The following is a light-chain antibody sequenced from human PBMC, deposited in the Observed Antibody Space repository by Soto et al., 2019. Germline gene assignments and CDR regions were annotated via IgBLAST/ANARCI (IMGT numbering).Light chain of an antibody. V-gene: IGKV3D-15*01. CDR1: HNVDTN. CDR3: QHFGDSPIT. J-gene: IGKJ5*01. CDR2: SAS. Sequence: EVMMTQSPATLSVSPGERVTLSCRASHNVDTNVAWYQQKPGQAPRLLIYSASTRATGIPDRFSGTGSGTDFTLTISRLEPEDFAVYYCQHFGDSPITFGQGTRLEIK.